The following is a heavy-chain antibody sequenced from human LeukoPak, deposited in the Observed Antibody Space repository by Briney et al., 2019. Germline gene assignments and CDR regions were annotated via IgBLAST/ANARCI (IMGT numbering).Heavy chain of an antibody. D-gene: IGHD2-2*01. CDR1: GFTFSSYA. CDR3: ARDGVPAVPFDY. V-gene: IGHV3-23*01. Sequence: GGSLRLSCAASGFTFSSYAMSWVRQAPGKGLEWVSAISGSGGSTYYADSVKGRFTISRDNAKNSLYLQMNSLRAEDTAVYYCARDGVPAVPFDYWGQGTLVTVSS. J-gene: IGHJ4*02. CDR2: ISGSGGST.